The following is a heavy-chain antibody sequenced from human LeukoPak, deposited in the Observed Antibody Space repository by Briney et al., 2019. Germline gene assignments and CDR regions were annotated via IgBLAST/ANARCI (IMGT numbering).Heavy chain of an antibody. J-gene: IGHJ4*02. V-gene: IGHV3-33*01. CDR3: ARGVDYYENSGTIDY. CDR1: GFTFSDYG. CDR2: IWYDGSNK. Sequence: PGGSLRLSCTASGFTFSDYGMHWVRQPPGKGLGWVAIIWYDGSNKTYEDSVKGRFTISRDNSKNTLYLQMNSLRAEDTAAYYCARGVDYYENSGTIDYWGQGTLVTVSS. D-gene: IGHD3-22*01.